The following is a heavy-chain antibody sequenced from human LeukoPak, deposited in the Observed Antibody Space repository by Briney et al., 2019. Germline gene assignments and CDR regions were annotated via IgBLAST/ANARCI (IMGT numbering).Heavy chain of an antibody. D-gene: IGHD4-17*01. CDR2: ISSSGSTM. CDR1: GFIFSDYY. J-gene: IGHJ3*02. V-gene: IGHV3-11*04. Sequence: GGSLRLSCAASGFIFSDYYMSWIRQAPGKGLEWVSYISSSGSTMYYTDSVKGRFTISRDNAKNSLYLQMNSLRAEDTAVYFCAREGALTVTKDAFDIWGQGTMVTVSS. CDR3: AREGALTVTKDAFDI.